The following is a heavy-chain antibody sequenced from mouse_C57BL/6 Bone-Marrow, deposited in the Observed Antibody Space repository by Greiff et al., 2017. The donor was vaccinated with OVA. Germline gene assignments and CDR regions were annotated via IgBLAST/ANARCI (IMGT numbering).Heavy chain of an antibody. CDR1: GYTFTDYY. J-gene: IGHJ2*01. Sequence: EVQLQQSGPELVKPGASVKISCKASGYTFTDYYMNWVKQSHGKSLEWIGDINPNNGGTSYNQKFKGKATLTVDKSSSTAYMELRSLTSEDSAVYYCAREGGYDYWGQGTTLTVSS. CDR3: AREGGYDY. V-gene: IGHV1-26*01. D-gene: IGHD2-2*01. CDR2: INPNNGGT.